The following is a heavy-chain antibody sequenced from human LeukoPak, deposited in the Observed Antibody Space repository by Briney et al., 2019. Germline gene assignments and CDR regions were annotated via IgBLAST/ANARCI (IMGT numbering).Heavy chain of an antibody. D-gene: IGHD2-2*02. Sequence: PGGSLRLSCAASGFTLSSYWMSWVRQAPGKGLEWVANIKQDGSEKYYVDSVKRRFTISRDNAKNSLYLQMNSLRAEDTAVYYCARRGCSSTSCYREGGYYMDVWGKGTTVTVSS. CDR3: ARRGCSSTSCYREGGYYMDV. CDR1: GFTLSSYW. J-gene: IGHJ6*03. CDR2: IKQDGSEK. V-gene: IGHV3-7*01.